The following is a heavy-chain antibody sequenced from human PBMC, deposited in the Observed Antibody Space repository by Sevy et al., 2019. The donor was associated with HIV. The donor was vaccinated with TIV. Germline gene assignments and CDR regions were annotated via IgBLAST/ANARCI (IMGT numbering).Heavy chain of an antibody. CDR2: IIPIFGTA. Sequence: ASVKVSCKASGGTFSSYAISWVRQAPGQGLEWMGGIIPIFGTANYAQKFQGRVTITADKSTSTAYMELSSLRSEDTAVDYCARDLYYYGSGSYYRTGRAFDYWGQGTLVTVSS. D-gene: IGHD3-10*01. J-gene: IGHJ4*02. V-gene: IGHV1-69*06. CDR3: ARDLYYYGSGSYYRTGRAFDY. CDR1: GGTFSSYA.